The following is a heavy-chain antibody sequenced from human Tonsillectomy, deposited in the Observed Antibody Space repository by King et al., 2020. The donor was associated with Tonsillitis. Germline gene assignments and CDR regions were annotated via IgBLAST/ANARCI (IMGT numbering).Heavy chain of an antibody. V-gene: IGHV4-34*01. CDR2: INHSGST. Sequence: VQLQQWGAGLLKPSETLSLTCAVYGGSFSGYYWSWIRQPPGKGLEWIGEINHSGSTNYNPSLKSRVTISVDTSKNQFSLKLSSVTAADTAVYYCARARMVRGVIRGISYGMDVCGQGTTVTVSS. D-gene: IGHD3-10*01. J-gene: IGHJ6*02. CDR3: ARARMVRGVIRGISYGMDV. CDR1: GGSFSGYY.